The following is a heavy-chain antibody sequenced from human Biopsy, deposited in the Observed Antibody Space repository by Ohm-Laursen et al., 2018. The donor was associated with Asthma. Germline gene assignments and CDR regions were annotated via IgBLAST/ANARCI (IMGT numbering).Heavy chain of an antibody. Sequence: SLRLSCAASGFTFSSYGMHWVRQAPGKGLEWVAGMWYDGSSKYYADSVNGRFTVSRDDSKNTLYLQMNSLRPDDTAVYYCARDVMEWYLPAFDFWGQGTLVTVSS. D-gene: IGHD3-3*01. V-gene: IGHV3-30*19. CDR1: GFTFSSYG. J-gene: IGHJ4*02. CDR3: ARDVMEWYLPAFDF. CDR2: MWYDGSSK.